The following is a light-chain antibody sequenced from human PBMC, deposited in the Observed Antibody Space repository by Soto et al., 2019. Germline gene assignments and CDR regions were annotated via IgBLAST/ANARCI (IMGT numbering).Light chain of an antibody. CDR1: SSDVGSYNL. CDR2: EVS. J-gene: IGLJ2*01. Sequence: QSALTQPASVSGSPGQSITISCTGTSSDVGSYNLVSWYQQHPGKAPKLMIYEVSKRPSGVSNRFSGSKSGNTASLTICGLQAEDEADYYCCSYAGGSKVFGGGTKLTVL. V-gene: IGLV2-23*02. CDR3: CSYAGGSKV.